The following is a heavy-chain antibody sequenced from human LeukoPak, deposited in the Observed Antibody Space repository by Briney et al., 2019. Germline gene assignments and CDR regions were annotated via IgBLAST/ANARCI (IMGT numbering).Heavy chain of an antibody. Sequence: GASVKVSCKASGYTFTDFYIHWVRQAPGQGLQWMGWINPNSGDTNYAQKFRGRVTMTGDTSISTASMELSSLTSDDTAVYYCARGSGALTGYSPSGYWGQGTLVTVSS. CDR2: INPNSGDT. CDR1: GYTFTDFY. V-gene: IGHV1-2*02. D-gene: IGHD3-9*01. J-gene: IGHJ4*02. CDR3: ARGSGALTGYSPSGY.